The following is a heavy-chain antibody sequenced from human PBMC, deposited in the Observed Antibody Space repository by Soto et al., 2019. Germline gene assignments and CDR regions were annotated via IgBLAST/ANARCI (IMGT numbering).Heavy chain of an antibody. J-gene: IGHJ4*02. Sequence: GGSLRLSCAASGFTFDDYAMHWVRQAPGKGLEWVSGISWNSGSIGYADSVKGRFTISRDNAKNSLYLQMNSLRAEDTALYYCAKDFRVRDYDYGEVDYWGQGTLVTVSS. V-gene: IGHV3-9*01. CDR1: GFTFDDYA. D-gene: IGHD4-17*01. CDR2: ISWNSGSI. CDR3: AKDFRVRDYDYGEVDY.